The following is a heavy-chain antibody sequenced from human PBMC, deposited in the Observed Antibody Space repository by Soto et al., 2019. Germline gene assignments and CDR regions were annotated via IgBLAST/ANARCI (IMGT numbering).Heavy chain of an antibody. Sequence: SVKVSCKASGGTFSSYAISWVRQAPGQGLEWMGGIIPIFGTANYAQKFQGRVTITADESTSTAYMELSSLRSEDTAVYYCARSRSDSSGYYPFYFAYWGQGTLVTVSS. V-gene: IGHV1-69*13. J-gene: IGHJ4*02. CDR1: GGTFSSYA. D-gene: IGHD3-22*01. CDR2: IIPIFGTA. CDR3: ARSRSDSSGYYPFYFAY.